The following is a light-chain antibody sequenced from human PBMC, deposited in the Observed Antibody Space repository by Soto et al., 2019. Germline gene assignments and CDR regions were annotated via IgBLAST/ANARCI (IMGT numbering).Light chain of an antibody. Sequence: QSVLTQPASVSGSPGQSITISCTGTSSDVGGYNFVSWYQQHPDKAPKLMIYDVTNRPSGVSNRFSGSKSGNTASLTISGLQAEVEADYYCSSSTSISPYVFGTGTKVTVL. V-gene: IGLV2-14*01. J-gene: IGLJ1*01. CDR2: DVT. CDR1: SSDVGGYNF. CDR3: SSSTSISPYV.